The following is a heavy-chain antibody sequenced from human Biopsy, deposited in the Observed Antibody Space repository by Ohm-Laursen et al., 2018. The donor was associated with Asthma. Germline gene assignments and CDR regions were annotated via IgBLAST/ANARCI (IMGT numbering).Heavy chain of an antibody. V-gene: IGHV3-30*18. J-gene: IGHJ4*02. CDR3: AKDVFQGWELRRGPDY. Sequence: SLRLSCAASGFTFSHYGMHWVRQAPGKGLDWVAVISFDGSNKNYTDSVKGRFTISRDNSRNTLQLQMNSLRAEDTAVFYCAKDVFQGWELRRGPDYWGQGALVTVSS. D-gene: IGHD1-26*01. CDR1: GFTFSHYG. CDR2: ISFDGSNK.